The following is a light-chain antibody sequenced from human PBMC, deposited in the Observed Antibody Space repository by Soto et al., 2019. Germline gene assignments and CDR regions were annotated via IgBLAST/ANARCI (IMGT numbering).Light chain of an antibody. J-gene: IGLJ2*01. CDR3: SSYTTPSTVV. V-gene: IGLV2-14*01. CDR2: DVS. Sequence: QSALTQPASVSGSPGQSIAISCTGTNSDIGAYNYVSWYQQLPGRAPRLMIYDVSARPSGVSNRFSGSKSGNTASLTISGLQAEDEADYYCSSYTTPSTVVFGGGTKVTVL. CDR1: NSDIGAYNY.